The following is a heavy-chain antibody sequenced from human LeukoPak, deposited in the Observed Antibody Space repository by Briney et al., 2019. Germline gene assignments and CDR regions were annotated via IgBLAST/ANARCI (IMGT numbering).Heavy chain of an antibody. Sequence: PGGSLRLSCAASRFTFSNYAMSWVRQAPGKGLEWVSAISVGGDTYYADSVTGRFTISRDSSKSTLYLQMNSLRAEDTAIYYCAKDRAPITVFGVAPTASFDYWGQGTLVTVSS. V-gene: IGHV3-23*01. CDR2: ISVGGDT. CDR1: RFTFSNYA. D-gene: IGHD3-3*01. CDR3: AKDRAPITVFGVAPTASFDY. J-gene: IGHJ4*02.